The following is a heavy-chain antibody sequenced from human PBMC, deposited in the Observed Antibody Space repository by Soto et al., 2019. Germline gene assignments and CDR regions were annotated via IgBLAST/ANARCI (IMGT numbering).Heavy chain of an antibody. D-gene: IGHD3-22*01. CDR3: ALARNDLYYDSSGYPI. J-gene: IGHJ3*02. CDR1: GGTFSSYT. CDR2: IIPILGIA. Sequence: QVQLVQSGAEVKKPGSSVKVSCKASGGTFSSYTISWVRQAPGQGLEWMGRIIPILGIANYAQKFQGRVTNTADKYTSTAYMELSSLRSEDTAVYYCALARNDLYYDSSGYPIWGQGTMVTVSS. V-gene: IGHV1-69*02.